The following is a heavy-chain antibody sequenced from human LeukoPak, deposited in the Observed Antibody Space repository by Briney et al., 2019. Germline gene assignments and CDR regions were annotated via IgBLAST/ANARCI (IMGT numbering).Heavy chain of an antibody. CDR3: AKYQSETRGENAFDV. D-gene: IGHD3-10*01. J-gene: IGHJ3*01. CDR1: GFTSNSYG. CDR2: ISYKGNNK. V-gene: IGHV3-30*18. Sequence: GGSLRLSCAASGFTSNSYGMHGVRQAPARGLEWVSVISYKGNNKYYADSVKGRFTISRDKSKNTAYLQMNSLRAENTAVYYCAKYQSETRGENAFDVWGQGTMVTVSS.